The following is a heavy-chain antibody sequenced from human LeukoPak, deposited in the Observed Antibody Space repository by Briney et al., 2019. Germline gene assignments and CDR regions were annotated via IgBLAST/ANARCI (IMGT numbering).Heavy chain of an antibody. CDR2: ISAYNGNT. CDR3: ARDLGELAWSYYFDY. D-gene: IGHD1-1*01. J-gene: IGHJ4*02. V-gene: IGHV1-18*01. CDR1: GYTFTSYG. Sequence: ASVKVSCKASGYTFTSYGISWVRQAPGQGLEWMGWISAYNGNTNYAQKLQGRVTMTTDTSTSTAYMELRSLRSDDTAVYYWARDLGELAWSYYFDYWGQGTLVTVSS.